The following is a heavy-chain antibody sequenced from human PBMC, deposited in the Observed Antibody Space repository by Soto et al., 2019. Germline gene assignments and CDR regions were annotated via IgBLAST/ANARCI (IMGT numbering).Heavy chain of an antibody. D-gene: IGHD2-21*02. CDR3: ARVYCGGDCYLPLAYYYYYGMDV. V-gene: IGHV1-18*01. J-gene: IGHJ6*02. Sequence: ASVKVSCKASGYTFTSYGISWVRQAPGQGLEWMGWISAYNGNTNYAQKLQGRVTMTTDTSTSTAYMELRSLRSDDTAVYYCARVYCGGDCYLPLAYYYYYGMDVWDQGTTVTVSS. CDR1: GYTFTSYG. CDR2: ISAYNGNT.